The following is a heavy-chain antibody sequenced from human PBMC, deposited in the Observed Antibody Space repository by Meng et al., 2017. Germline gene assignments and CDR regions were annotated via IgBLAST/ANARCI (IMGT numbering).Heavy chain of an antibody. CDR1: GYSISSGYY. Sequence: GSLRLSCAVSGYSISSGYYCGWIRQPPGKGLEWIGSIYHSGSTYYNTSLKSRVTISVDTSKNQFSLKMSSVTAADTAVYYCARDESYGGNSLDYWGQGTLVTVSS. J-gene: IGHJ4*02. CDR2: IYHSGST. D-gene: IGHD4-23*01. CDR3: ARDESYGGNSLDY. V-gene: IGHV4-38-2*01.